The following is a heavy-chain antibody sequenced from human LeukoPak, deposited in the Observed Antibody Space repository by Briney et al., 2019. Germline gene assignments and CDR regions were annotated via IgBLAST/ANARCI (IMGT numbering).Heavy chain of an antibody. CDR1: GFTFDDYG. J-gene: IGHJ4*02. CDR3: AKGRQHLVLYHPDY. D-gene: IGHD6-13*01. V-gene: IGHV3-9*01. CDR2: ISWDSGSI. Sequence: PGGSLRLSCAASGFTFDDYGMSWVRQAPGKGLEWVSGISWDSGSIGYADSVKGRFTISRDNAKNSLYLQMNSLRAEDTALYYCAKGRQHLVLYHPDYWGQGTLVTVSS.